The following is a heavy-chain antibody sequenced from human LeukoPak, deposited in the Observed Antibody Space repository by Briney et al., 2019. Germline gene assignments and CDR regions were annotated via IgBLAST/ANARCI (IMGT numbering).Heavy chain of an antibody. CDR1: GYTFIAYY. J-gene: IGHJ4*02. D-gene: IGHD2-15*01. CDR2: INPHSGAT. Sequence: ASVKVSFKGTGYTFIAYYSHSVRQAPGQRLEWMGGINPHSGATDYAQKFQGSVTMTRDTYISTAYMEVSRLRFDDTAMYYCAVGRCSGGTCTSEFDYWGQGTLVTVSS. V-gene: IGHV1-2*02. CDR3: AVGRCSGGTCTSEFDY.